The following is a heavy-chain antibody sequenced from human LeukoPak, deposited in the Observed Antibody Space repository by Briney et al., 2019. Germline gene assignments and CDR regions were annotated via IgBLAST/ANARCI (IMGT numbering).Heavy chain of an antibody. V-gene: IGHV3-30-3*01. Sequence: QPGGSLRLSCAASGFTFSSYAMHWVRQAPGKGLEWVAVISYDGSNKYYADSVKGRFTISRDNSKNTLYLQMNSLRAEDTAGYYCARAGSRWGQGTRVTVSS. CDR2: ISYDGSNK. CDR1: GFTFSSYA. CDR3: ARAGSR. J-gene: IGHJ4*02.